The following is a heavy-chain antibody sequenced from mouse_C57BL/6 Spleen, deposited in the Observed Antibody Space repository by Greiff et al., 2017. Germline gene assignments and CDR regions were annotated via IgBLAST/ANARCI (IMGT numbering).Heavy chain of an antibody. CDR2: IYPGDGDT. CDR3: ARRILRHGSHFDY. CDR1: GYAFSSSW. J-gene: IGHJ2*01. V-gene: IGHV1-82*01. D-gene: IGHD1-1*01. Sequence: VQLQQSGPELVKPGASVKISCKASGYAFSSSWMNWVKQRPGKGLEWIGRIYPGDGDTNYNGKFKGKATLTADKSSSTAYMQLSSLTSEDSAVYFCARRILRHGSHFDYWGQGTTLTVSS.